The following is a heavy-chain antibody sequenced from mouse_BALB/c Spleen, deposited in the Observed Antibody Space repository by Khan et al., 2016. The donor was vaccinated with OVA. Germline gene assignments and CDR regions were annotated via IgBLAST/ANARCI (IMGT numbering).Heavy chain of an antibody. CDR3: ATLYFYGSRVYVDY. CDR1: GFTFSSYG. CDR2: ISSGGNYT. J-gene: IGHJ2*01. D-gene: IGHD1-1*01. V-gene: IGHV5-6*01. Sequence: EVELVESGGDLVKPGGSLKLSCAASGFTFSSYGMSWVRQTPDKRLEWVATISSGGNYTYYPDSVKGRFTISRDNAKNTLYLQMSSLKSEDTAMYFCATLYFYGSRVYVDYWGQGTTLTVSS.